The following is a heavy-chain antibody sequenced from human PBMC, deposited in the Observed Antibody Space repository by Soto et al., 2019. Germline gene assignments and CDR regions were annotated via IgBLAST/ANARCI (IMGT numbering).Heavy chain of an antibody. V-gene: IGHV1-46*01. J-gene: IGHJ4*02. Sequence: ASVKVSCKASGYTFTSYYMHCVRQSPLQWPDWMGIINPDGGRTSYAPKFQGRVTMTRDMSTSTHYMELSSLRSDDTAVYYCARENVPHGGSSNVADYWGQGTQVTVSS. CDR1: GYTFTSYY. CDR3: ARENVPHGGSSNVADY. D-gene: IGHD2-15*01. CDR2: INPDGGRT.